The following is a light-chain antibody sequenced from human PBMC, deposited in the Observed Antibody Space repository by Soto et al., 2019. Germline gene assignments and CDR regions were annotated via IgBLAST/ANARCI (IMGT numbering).Light chain of an antibody. Sequence: DIQMTQSPSSLSASVGDRVTISCRASQTISTYLNWYHKKPGEAPNLLIYASSNLQRGVPARFSGSGSGADFTLTISSLQPEDFATYYCQQGYSSPWTFGQGTKVDIK. CDR3: QQGYSSPWT. CDR1: QTISTY. J-gene: IGKJ1*01. CDR2: ASS. V-gene: IGKV1-39*01.